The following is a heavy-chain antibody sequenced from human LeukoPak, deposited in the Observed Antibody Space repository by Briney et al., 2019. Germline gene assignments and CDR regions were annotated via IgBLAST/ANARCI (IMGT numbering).Heavy chain of an antibody. Sequence: PSETLSLTCTVSGGSISSSSYYWGWIRQPPGKGLEWIGSIYYSGSTYYNPSLKSRVTISVDTSKNQFSLKLSSVTAADTAVYYCARHGGIAAAGTGGYYYYYMDVWGKGTTVTISS. CDR1: GGSISSSSYY. J-gene: IGHJ6*03. CDR2: IYYSGST. CDR3: ARHGGIAAAGTGGYYYYYMDV. D-gene: IGHD6-13*01. V-gene: IGHV4-39*01.